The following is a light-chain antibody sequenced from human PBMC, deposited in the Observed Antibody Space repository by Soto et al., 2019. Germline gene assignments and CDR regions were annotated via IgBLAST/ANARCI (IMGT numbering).Light chain of an antibody. Sequence: EIVLTQSPGTLSLSPGERATLSCRASQSVTSRYLAWYQQMPGQAHRLLIVGSFARATGIPARFSGSGSGTDFTLTIRRLEPEDFAVYYCQHYITSLTTFGQGTKVDIK. CDR2: GSF. V-gene: IGKV3-20*01. J-gene: IGKJ1*01. CDR1: QSVTSRY. CDR3: QHYITSLTT.